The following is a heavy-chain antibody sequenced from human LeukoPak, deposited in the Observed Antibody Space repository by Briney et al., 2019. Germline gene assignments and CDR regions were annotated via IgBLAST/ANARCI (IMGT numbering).Heavy chain of an antibody. V-gene: IGHV3-21*01. D-gene: IGHD3-10*01. CDR3: ARSAGSHYFDY. CDR2: IISSSSYI. J-gene: IGHJ4*02. CDR1: GFTFSSYS. Sequence: GGSLRLSCAASGFTFSSYSMNWVRQAPGKGLEWVSSIISSSSYIYYADSVRGRFTISRDNAKNSLYLQVNSLRAEDTAVYYCARSAGSHYFDYWGQGTLVTVSS.